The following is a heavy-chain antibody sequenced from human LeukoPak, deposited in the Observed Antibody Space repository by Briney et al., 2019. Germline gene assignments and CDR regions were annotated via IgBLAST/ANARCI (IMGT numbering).Heavy chain of an antibody. CDR1: GFTFSSYW. CDR2: IKQDGSEK. V-gene: IGHV3-7*01. CDR3: ARETYGSGSYYSLKFDY. Sequence: GGSLRLSCAASGFTFSSYWMSWVRQAPGKGLEWVANIKQDGSEKYYVDSVKGRFTISRDNAKNSLYLQMNSLRDEDTAVYYCARETYGSGSYYSLKFDYWGQGTLVTVSS. J-gene: IGHJ4*02. D-gene: IGHD3-10*01.